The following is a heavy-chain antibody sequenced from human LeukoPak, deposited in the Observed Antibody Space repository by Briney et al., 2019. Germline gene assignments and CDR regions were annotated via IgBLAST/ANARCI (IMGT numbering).Heavy chain of an antibody. CDR1: GFTFSRYS. D-gene: IGHD2-2*01. CDR3: ARDPPLGSCSTISCPHLDY. J-gene: IGHJ4*02. CDR2: ISSSSRFI. V-gene: IGHV3-21*01. Sequence: PGGSLRLSCAASGFTFSRYSMNWVRQAPGKGLEWVSSISSSSRFIYYADSVEGRFTISRDNAKNSLYLQMNSLRAEDTAVYYCARDPPLGSCSTISCPHLDYWGQGTLVTVSS.